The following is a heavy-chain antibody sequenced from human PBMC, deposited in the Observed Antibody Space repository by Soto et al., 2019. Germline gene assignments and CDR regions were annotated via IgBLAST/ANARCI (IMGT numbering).Heavy chain of an antibody. CDR2: IYYSGST. V-gene: IGHV4-31*03. CDR3: ARAVVVVTAAKDV. Sequence: SETLSLTCTVPGGCSSSGGYYWSGIRQHPGKGLEWLGYIYYSGSTYYNPSLKSRVSISVDTSKNQFSLKLSPVTDADTTVYYSARAVVVVTAAKDVWGQGTTVTVSS. J-gene: IGHJ6*02. D-gene: IGHD2-2*01. CDR1: GGCSSSGGYY.